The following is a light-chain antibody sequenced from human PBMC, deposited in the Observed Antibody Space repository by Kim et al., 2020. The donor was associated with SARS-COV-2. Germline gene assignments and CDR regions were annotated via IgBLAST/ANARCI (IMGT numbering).Light chain of an antibody. Sequence: GDRVTITCRTSQSINKYLKGEQQKPGKAPKLLIYDTSNLKSGVPSRFSGSGFGADFTLTISSLQPEDFATYYCHQSYRNLGTFGGGTKVDIK. CDR2: DTS. J-gene: IGKJ4*02. CDR3: HQSYRNLGT. V-gene: IGKV1-39*01. CDR1: QSINKY.